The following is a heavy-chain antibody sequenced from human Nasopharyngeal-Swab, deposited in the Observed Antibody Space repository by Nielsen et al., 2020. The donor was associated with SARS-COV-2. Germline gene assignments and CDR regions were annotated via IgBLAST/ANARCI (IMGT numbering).Heavy chain of an antibody. Sequence: GESLKISCAASGFTFSSYAMNWVRQAPGKGLEWVSAISGSGGSTYYADSVKGRFTISRDNSKNTLYLKMNSLRAEDTAVYYCAKDPYYDFWSGYYFDYWGQGTLVTVSS. J-gene: IGHJ4*02. CDR3: AKDPYYDFWSGYYFDY. CDR1: GFTFSSYA. CDR2: ISGSGGST. V-gene: IGHV3-23*01. D-gene: IGHD3-3*01.